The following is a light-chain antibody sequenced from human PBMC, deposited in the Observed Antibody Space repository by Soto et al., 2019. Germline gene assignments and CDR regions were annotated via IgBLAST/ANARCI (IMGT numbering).Light chain of an antibody. CDR1: QSVSSY. CDR3: QQRSSYPPT. J-gene: IGKJ5*01. Sequence: EIVLAQTPATLSVSPGERATLSCRASQSVSSYLAWHQQKPGQAPRLLIYDASNKPSGIPAMFSGRGSGTDFTLTISSLEPEDFAVYYCQQRSSYPPTVGPGTRLEIK. V-gene: IGKV3-11*01. CDR2: DAS.